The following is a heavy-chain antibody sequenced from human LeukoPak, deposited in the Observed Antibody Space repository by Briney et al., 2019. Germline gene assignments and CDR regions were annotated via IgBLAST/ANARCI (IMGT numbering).Heavy chain of an antibody. J-gene: IGHJ3*02. V-gene: IGHV1-18*01. CDR3: ARDTRGYVSQTFDI. D-gene: IGHD5-18*01. CDR2: ISAYNANI. CDR1: GYTFTTYG. Sequence: ASVKVSCKASGYTFTTYGISWVRQAPGQGFEWMGWISAYNANINYAQKLQGRVTMTTDTSTSTAYMELRSLRSDDTAVYYCARDTRGYVSQTFDIWGQGTMVTVSS.